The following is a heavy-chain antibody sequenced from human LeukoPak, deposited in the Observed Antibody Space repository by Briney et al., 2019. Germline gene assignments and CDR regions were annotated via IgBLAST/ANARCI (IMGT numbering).Heavy chain of an antibody. J-gene: IGHJ4*02. CDR2: IKSKTDGGTT. CDR1: GFTFSNAW. Sequence: PGGSLRLSCAASGFTFSNAWMSWVRQAPGKGLEWVGRIKSKTDGGTTDYAAPVKGRFTISRDDSKNTLYLQMNSLKTEDTAVYYCAKAPLYSSGWYEIGKYYFDYWGQGTLVTVSS. D-gene: IGHD6-19*01. V-gene: IGHV3-15*01. CDR3: AKAPLYSSGWYEIGKYYFDY.